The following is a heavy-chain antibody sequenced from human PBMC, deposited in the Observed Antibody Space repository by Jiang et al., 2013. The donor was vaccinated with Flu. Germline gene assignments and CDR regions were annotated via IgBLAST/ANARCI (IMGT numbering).Heavy chain of an antibody. V-gene: IGHV1-3*01. Sequence: EVKKPGASVKVSCKASGYTFTNNAIHWVRQAPGQRLEWMGWINVGNGNTKYSQKFQGRVTFTRDTSASTVYMELTNLGSEDTAVYYCARRTGRLFDYWGQGTLVTVSS. CDR1: GYTFTNNA. J-gene: IGHJ4*02. CDR2: INVGNGNT. CDR3: ARRTGRLFDY. D-gene: IGHD6-6*01.